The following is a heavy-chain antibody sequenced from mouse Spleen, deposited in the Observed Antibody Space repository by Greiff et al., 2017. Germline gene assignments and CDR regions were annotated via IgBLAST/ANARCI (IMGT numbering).Heavy chain of an antibody. CDR3: AILYYYGSSYDYFDY. Sequence: VKVVESGPGLVQPSQSLSITCTVSGFSLTSYGVHWVRQSPGKGLEWLGVIWSGGSTDYNAAFISRLSISKDNSKSQVFFKMNSLQANDTAIYYCAILYYYGSSYDYFDYWGQGTTLTVSS. J-gene: IGHJ2*01. V-gene: IGHV2-2*02. CDR1: GFSLTSYG. CDR2: IWSGGST. D-gene: IGHD1-1*01.